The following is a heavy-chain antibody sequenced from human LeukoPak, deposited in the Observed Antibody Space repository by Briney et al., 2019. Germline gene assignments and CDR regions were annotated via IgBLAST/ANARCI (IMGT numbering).Heavy chain of an antibody. CDR2: INPNNGDT. D-gene: IGHD3-3*02. V-gene: IGHV1-2*02. J-gene: IGHJ4*02. CDR3: ASYPRSVSTPPFDY. Sequence: ASVKVSCKASGYSFTAQYMHWLRQASGQGLEWMGWINPNNGDTKYAQSFLGRVIMTRDTSTTTAYMELSSLRSDDTAVYLCASYPRSVSTPPFDYWGQGTLVTVSS. CDR1: GYSFTAQY.